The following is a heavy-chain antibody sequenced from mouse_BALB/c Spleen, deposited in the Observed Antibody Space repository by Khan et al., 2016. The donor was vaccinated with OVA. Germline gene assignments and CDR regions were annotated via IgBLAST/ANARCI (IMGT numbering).Heavy chain of an antibody. V-gene: IGHV3-2*02. CDR1: GYSITSDYA. CDR3: ARVYGGDFDY. J-gene: IGHJ2*01. D-gene: IGHD1-1*01. Sequence: VQLKESGPGLVKPSQSLSLTCTVTGYSITSDYAWNWIRQFPGNKLEWMGFISYSGNTNYNPSLKSRTSITRDPSKNPFFLQLDSVTTEDTATYYCARVYGGDFDYWGQGTTLTVSS. CDR2: ISYSGNT.